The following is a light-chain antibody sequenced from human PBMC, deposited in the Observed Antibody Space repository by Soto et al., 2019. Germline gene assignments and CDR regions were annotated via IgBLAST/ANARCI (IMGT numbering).Light chain of an antibody. CDR1: QGIRNY. Sequence: DIQMTQSPSSLSASVGDRVTITCRASQGIRNYLAWYQQKPGTAPQLLIYGASTLQSGVPSRFSGSGSGTDFTLTITSLQPEDVATYYCQKYNNAPWTFGQGTKVEIK. J-gene: IGKJ1*01. V-gene: IGKV1-27*01. CDR2: GAS. CDR3: QKYNNAPWT.